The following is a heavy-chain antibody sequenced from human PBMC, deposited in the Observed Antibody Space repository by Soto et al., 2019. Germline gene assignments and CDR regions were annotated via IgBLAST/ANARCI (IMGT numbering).Heavy chain of an antibody. Sequence: GGSLRLSCAASGLIVSTNYMNWARQAPGKGLEWVSVLYSGGSTHYAGSVKGRFIISRDNSKNTLYLQMNSLRAEDTAVYYCARDRPGDEGDAFDIWGHGTLVTVSS. CDR3: ARDRPGDEGDAFDI. J-gene: IGHJ3*02. D-gene: IGHD3-10*01. V-gene: IGHV3-53*01. CDR2: LYSGGST. CDR1: GLIVSTNY.